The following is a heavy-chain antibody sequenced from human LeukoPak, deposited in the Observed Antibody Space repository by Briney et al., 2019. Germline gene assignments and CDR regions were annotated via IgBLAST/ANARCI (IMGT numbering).Heavy chain of an antibody. CDR1: GGSISSYY. CDR3: ARGPSSGYYPSPYFDY. J-gene: IGHJ4*02. CDR2: IYYSGST. D-gene: IGHD3-22*01. V-gene: IGHV4-59*01. Sequence: SETLSLTCTVSGGSISSYYWSWIRQPPGKGLEWIGYIYYSGSTNYNPSLKSRVTISVDTSKNQFPLKLSSVTAADTAVYYCARGPSSGYYPSPYFDYWGQGTLVTVSS.